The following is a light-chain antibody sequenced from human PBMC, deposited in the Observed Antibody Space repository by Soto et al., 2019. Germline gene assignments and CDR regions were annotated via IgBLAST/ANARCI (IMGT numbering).Light chain of an antibody. J-gene: IGLJ3*02. CDR1: SSDVGAYNY. Sequence: QSVLTQPPSASGSPGQSATISCTGTSSDVGAYNYVSWYQQYTGKAPKLMIYEVTKRPSGVPDRFSGSKSGNTASLTVSGLQAEDEADYYCTSYVGNDIWVFGGGTKVTVL. V-gene: IGLV2-8*01. CDR3: TSYVGNDIWV. CDR2: EVT.